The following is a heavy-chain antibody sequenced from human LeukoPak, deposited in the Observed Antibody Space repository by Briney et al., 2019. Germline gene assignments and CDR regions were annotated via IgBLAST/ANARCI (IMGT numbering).Heavy chain of an antibody. D-gene: IGHD3-16*01. Sequence: GGSLRLPCAASGFSLSSYTMHWVRQAPGKGLESVSAISSNGDSTYYMNSVKDRFTISRDNSKNTVYLQMGSLRPEDMAVYYCGREVDGGFDPWGQGTLVTVSS. CDR1: GFSLSSYT. J-gene: IGHJ5*02. CDR3: GREVDGGFDP. V-gene: IGHV3-64*01. CDR2: ISSNGDST.